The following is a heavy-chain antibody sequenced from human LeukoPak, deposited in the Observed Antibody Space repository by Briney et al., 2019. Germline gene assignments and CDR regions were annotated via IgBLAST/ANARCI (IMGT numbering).Heavy chain of an antibody. D-gene: IGHD2-15*01. CDR1: GYTFTSYY. V-gene: IGHV1-69*02. Sequence: SVKVSCKASGYTFTSYYMHWVRQAPGQGLEWMGRIIPILGIANYAQKFQGRVTITADKSTSTAYMELSSLRSEDTTVYYCARVHRYCSGGTCYSDAFDIWGQGTMVTVSS. CDR2: IIPILGIA. CDR3: ARVHRYCSGGTCYSDAFDI. J-gene: IGHJ3*02.